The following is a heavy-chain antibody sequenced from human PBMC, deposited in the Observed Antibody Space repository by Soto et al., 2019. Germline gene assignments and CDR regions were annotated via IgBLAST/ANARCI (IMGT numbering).Heavy chain of an antibody. V-gene: IGHV2-5*01. CDR2: IYWNDDK. Sequence: AGRTLVNPTQNITLSCTFSGFSLTTTGVGVGWVRQPPGNSLEWLSLIYWNDDKRYSPSLNTRLTITRDTSKNQVVLTMSNNDPVDTAQYYCTHRDPFRDVYGFDVWGHGATVTASS. J-gene: IGHJ6*02. CDR1: GFSLTTTGVG. CDR3: THRDPFRDVYGFDV.